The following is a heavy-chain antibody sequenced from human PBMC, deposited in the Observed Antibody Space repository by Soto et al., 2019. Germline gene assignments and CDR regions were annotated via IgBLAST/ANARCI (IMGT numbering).Heavy chain of an antibody. D-gene: IGHD6-19*01. CDR3: ARRSSGWYFDY. CDR1: GFTFSNYA. J-gene: IGHJ4*02. Sequence: GSLRLSCAAPGFTFSNYAMNWVRQAPGKGLEWVSVISGSGGSTYYADSVKGRFTISRDNSKNTLYLQMNSLRGEDTAVYYCARRSSGWYFDYWGQGTLVTVSS. CDR2: ISGSGGST. V-gene: IGHV3-23*01.